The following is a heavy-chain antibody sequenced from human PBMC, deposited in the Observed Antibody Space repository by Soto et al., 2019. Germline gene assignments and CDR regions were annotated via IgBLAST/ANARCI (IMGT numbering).Heavy chain of an antibody. J-gene: IGHJ4*02. D-gene: IGHD3-9*01. CDR1: GGSISSYY. CDR2: IYYSGST. V-gene: IGHV4-59*01. Sequence: PSETLSLTCTVSGGSISSYYWSWIRQPPGKGLEWIGYIYYSGSTNYNPSLKSRVTISVDTSKNQFSLKLSSVTAADTAVYYCAKDGRYYDILTGYRIDYWGQGTLVTVSS. CDR3: AKDGRYYDILTGYRIDY.